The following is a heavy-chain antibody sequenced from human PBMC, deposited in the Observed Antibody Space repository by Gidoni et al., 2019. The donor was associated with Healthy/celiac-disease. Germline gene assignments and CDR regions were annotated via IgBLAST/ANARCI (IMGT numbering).Heavy chain of an antibody. D-gene: IGHD1-20*01. CDR3: ARGHRRSTSITGTTRAFDI. CDR1: GRSFSGYY. Sequence: QVQLQQWGAGLLKPSETLSLTCAVSGRSFSGYYWSWIRQPPGKGLEWIGEINHSGSTNYNPSLKSRGTISVDTSKNQFSLKLSSVTAADTAVYYCARGHRRSTSITGTTRAFDIWGQGTMVTVSS. CDR2: INHSGST. V-gene: IGHV4-34*01. J-gene: IGHJ3*02.